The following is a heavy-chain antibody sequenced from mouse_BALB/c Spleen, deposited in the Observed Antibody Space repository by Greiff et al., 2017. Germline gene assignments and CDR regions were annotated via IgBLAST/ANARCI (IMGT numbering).Heavy chain of an antibody. D-gene: IGHD2-3*01. V-gene: IGHV5-4*02. CDR2: ISDGGSYT. CDR3: ARVDDGYPYYAMDY. Sequence: EVMLVESGGGLVKPGGSLKLSCAASGFTFSDYYMYWVRQTPEKRLEWVATISDGGSYTYYPDSVKGRFTISRDNAKNNLYLQMSSLKSEDTAMYYCARVDDGYPYYAMDYWGQGTSVTVSS. CDR1: GFTFSDYY. J-gene: IGHJ4*01.